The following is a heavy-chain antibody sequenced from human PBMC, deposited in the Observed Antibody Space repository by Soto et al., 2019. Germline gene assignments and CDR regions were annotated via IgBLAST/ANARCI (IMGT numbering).Heavy chain of an antibody. CDR3: AREKTSYGMDV. J-gene: IGHJ6*02. Sequence: QVQLVQSGAEVKKPGASVKVSCNASGYTFTSYDINWVRQATGQGLEWMGWMNPNSGNTGYAQKFQGRVTMTRNTSISTAYMELSSLSSEDPAVDYCAREKTSYGMDVWGQGTTVTVSS. CDR2: MNPNSGNT. V-gene: IGHV1-8*01. CDR1: GYTFTSYD.